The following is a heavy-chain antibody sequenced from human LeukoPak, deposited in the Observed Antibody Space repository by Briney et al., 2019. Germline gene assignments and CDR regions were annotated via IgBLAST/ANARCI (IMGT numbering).Heavy chain of an antibody. V-gene: IGHV3-23*01. Sequence: GSLRLSCAASGFTFSSYSMSWVRQAPGKGLEWVSLISGNAGSTYYADSVKGRFTISRDNSKNTLYLQMNSLRAEDTAVYYCARGGALVLMARFDYWGQGTLVTVSS. D-gene: IGHD2-8*01. J-gene: IGHJ4*02. CDR2: ISGNAGST. CDR1: GFTFSSYS. CDR3: ARGGALVLMARFDY.